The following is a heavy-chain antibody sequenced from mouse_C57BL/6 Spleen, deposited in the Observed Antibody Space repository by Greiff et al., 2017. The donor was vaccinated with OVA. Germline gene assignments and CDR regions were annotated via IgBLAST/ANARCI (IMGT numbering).Heavy chain of an antibody. Sequence: QVQLQQSGAELVRPGTSVKVSCKASGYAFTNYLIEWVKQRPGQGLEWIGVINPGSGGTNYNEKFKGKATLTADKSSSTAYMQLSSLTSEDSAVYFCARGHSSGSLAYWGQGTLVTVSA. V-gene: IGHV1-54*01. D-gene: IGHD3-1*01. J-gene: IGHJ3*01. CDR3: ARGHSSGSLAY. CDR2: INPGSGGT. CDR1: GYAFTNYL.